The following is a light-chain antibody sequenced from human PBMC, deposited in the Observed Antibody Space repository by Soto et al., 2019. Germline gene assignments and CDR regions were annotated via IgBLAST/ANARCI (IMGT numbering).Light chain of an antibody. CDR3: SSYSCTSTPLG. CDR1: SSDVGAYKF. J-gene: IGLJ2*01. CDR2: EVT. Sequence: QSALTQPASVSGSPGQSITIFCTGTSSDVGAYKFVSWYRHHPGRAPQLLIYEVTNRPSGVSGRFSGSKSGNTASLTISGLQPEDEGDYYCSSYSCTSTPLGFGGGTKLTVL. V-gene: IGLV2-14*01.